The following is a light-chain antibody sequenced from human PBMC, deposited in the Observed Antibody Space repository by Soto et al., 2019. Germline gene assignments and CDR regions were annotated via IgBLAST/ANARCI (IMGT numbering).Light chain of an antibody. V-gene: IGKV1-12*01. J-gene: IGKJ5*01. CDR3: QQARRFPIT. CDR2: AAS. Sequence: DIQLTQSPSSLSASVGDRVTITCRASQGISNSLAWYQQKPGKVPKLLIQAASTLQSGVPSKFSVSGSGTDFTLTISSLQPEDFAVYYCQQARRFPITFGQGTRLEIK. CDR1: QGISNS.